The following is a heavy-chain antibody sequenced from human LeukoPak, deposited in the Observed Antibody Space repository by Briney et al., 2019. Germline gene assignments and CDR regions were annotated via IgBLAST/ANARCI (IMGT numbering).Heavy chain of an antibody. Sequence: GGSLRLSCAASGFTFSSYSMNWVRQAPGKGLEWVSAISGSGGSTYYADSVKGRFTISRDNSKNTLYLQMNSLRAEDTAVYYCAKDLTTVTTGDYWGQGTLVTVSS. CDR1: GFTFSSYS. CDR2: ISGSGGST. J-gene: IGHJ4*02. D-gene: IGHD4-17*01. CDR3: AKDLTTVTTGDY. V-gene: IGHV3-23*01.